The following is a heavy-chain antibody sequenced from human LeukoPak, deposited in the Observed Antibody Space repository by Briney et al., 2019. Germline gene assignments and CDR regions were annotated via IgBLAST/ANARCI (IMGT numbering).Heavy chain of an antibody. J-gene: IGHJ4*02. CDR1: GFTFSSYG. CDR3: AKGYSGYDSGEVDY. V-gene: IGHV3-30*18. D-gene: IGHD5-12*01. CDR2: ISYDGSNK. Sequence: PGRSLRLSCAASGFTFSSYGMHWVRQAPGKGLEWVAVISYDGSNKYYADSVKGRFTNSRDNSKNTLYLQMNSLRAEDTAVYYCAKGYSGYDSGEVDYWGQGTLVTVSS.